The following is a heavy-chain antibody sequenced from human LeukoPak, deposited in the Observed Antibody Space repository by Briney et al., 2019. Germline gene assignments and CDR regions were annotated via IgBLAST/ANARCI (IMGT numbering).Heavy chain of an antibody. D-gene: IGHD4-17*01. CDR3: TRDPKSPVRIYYYMDV. V-gene: IGHV3-49*04. CDR2: IGSKAYGGTT. CDR1: GFTFGDYA. Sequence: GGSLRLSCTASGFTFGDYAMSWVRQAPGKGLEWVGFIGSKAYGGTTEYAASVKGRFTISRDDSKSIAYLQMNSLKTEDTAVYYCTRDPKSPVRIYYYMDVWGKGTTVTVSS. J-gene: IGHJ6*03.